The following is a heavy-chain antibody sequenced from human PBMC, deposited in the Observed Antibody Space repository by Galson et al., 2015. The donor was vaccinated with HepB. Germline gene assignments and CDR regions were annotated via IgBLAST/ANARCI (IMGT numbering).Heavy chain of an antibody. CDR2: IYYSGST. CDR3: ARDSSSYPFDY. D-gene: IGHD6-13*01. J-gene: IGHJ4*02. V-gene: IGHV4-31*03. CDR1: GGSISSGGYY. Sequence: TLSLTCTVSGGSISSGGYYWSWIRQHPGKGLEWIGYIYYSGSTYYNPSLKSRVTISVDTSKNQFSLKLSSVTAADTVVYYCARDSSSYPFDYWGQGTLVTVSS.